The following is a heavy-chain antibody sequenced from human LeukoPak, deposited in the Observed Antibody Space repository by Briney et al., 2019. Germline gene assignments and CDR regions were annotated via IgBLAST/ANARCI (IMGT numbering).Heavy chain of an antibody. D-gene: IGHD1-26*01. CDR1: GFRFGDYA. J-gene: IGHJ4*02. CDR3: AKQEGWELGDYYFDY. CDR2: ISGSGDGT. Sequence: GGSLRLSCVASGFRFGDYAMSWVRLAPGKGLEWVSCISGSGDGTYYADSVKGRFTISRDNSRNTMYLQTNSLRAEDTALYYCAKQEGWELGDYYFDYWGQGTLVTVSS. V-gene: IGHV3-23*01.